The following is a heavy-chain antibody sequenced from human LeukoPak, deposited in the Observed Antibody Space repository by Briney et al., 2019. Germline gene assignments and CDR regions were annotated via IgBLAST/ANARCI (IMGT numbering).Heavy chain of an antibody. CDR2: ISTGGSSK. J-gene: IGHJ6*03. D-gene: IGHD2-2*01. Sequence: PGGSLRLSCAASGFTFSSYWMSWVRQAPGKGLEWISYISTGGSSKYYADSVKGRFTISRDNAKYSLYLQMNSLRAEDTALYYCARAVGYCSSTSCYHYYYMDVWGKGTTVTVSS. CDR3: ARAVGYCSSTSCYHYYYMDV. CDR1: GFTFSSYW. V-gene: IGHV3-48*04.